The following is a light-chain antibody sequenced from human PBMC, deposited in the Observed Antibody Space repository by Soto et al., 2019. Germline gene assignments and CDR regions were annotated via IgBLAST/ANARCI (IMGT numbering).Light chain of an antibody. CDR1: ASNIGSNS. V-gene: IGLV1-51*01. CDR3: GTWDSSLSAGV. J-gene: IGLJ1*01. Sequence: QSVLTQPPSVSAAPGQKVTISCSGSASNIGSNSLSWYRQFPGSSPMLVIYDNHKRPSGISARFSASKSDTSATLVITGLRTGDEADYYCGTWDSSLSAGVFGTGTKVTVL. CDR2: DNH.